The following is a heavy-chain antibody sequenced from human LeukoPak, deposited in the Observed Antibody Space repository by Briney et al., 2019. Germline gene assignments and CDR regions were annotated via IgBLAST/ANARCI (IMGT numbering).Heavy chain of an antibody. J-gene: IGHJ4*02. CDR1: GGSISSYY. CDR3: ARVEWELREYFDY. Sequence: PSETLSLTCTVSGGSISSYYWSWIRQPPGKGLEWIGYIYYSGSTNYNPSLKSRVTISVDTSKNQFSLKLSSVTAADTAVYYCARVEWELREYFDYWGQGTLVTVSS. V-gene: IGHV4-59*01. CDR2: IYYSGST. D-gene: IGHD1-26*01.